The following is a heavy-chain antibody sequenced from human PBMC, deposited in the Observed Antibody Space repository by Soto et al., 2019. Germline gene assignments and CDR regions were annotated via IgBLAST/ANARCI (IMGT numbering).Heavy chain of an antibody. D-gene: IGHD3-3*01. CDR1: GGSISSGGYY. V-gene: IGHV4-39*01. Sequence: SETLSLTCTVSGGSISSGGYYWSWIRQHPGKGLEWIGYIYYSGSTYYNPSLKSRVTISVDTSKNQFSLKLSSVTAADTAVYYCASATGDFWSGYHRLDYWGQGTLVTVSS. CDR2: IYYSGST. CDR3: ASATGDFWSGYHRLDY. J-gene: IGHJ4*02.